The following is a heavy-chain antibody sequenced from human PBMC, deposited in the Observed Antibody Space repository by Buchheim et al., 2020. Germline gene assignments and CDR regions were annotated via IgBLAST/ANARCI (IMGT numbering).Heavy chain of an antibody. CDR1: GFTFSSYG. CDR3: AKDNSYATY. J-gene: IGHJ4*02. D-gene: IGHD2-2*01. V-gene: IGHV3-30*18. CDR2: ISYDGSNK. Sequence: QVQLVESGGSVVQPGRSLRLSCAASGFTFSSYGMHWVRQAPGKGLEWVAVISYDGSNKYYADSVKGRFTISRDNSKNTLYLQMNSLRAEDTAVYYCAKDNSYATYWGQGTL.